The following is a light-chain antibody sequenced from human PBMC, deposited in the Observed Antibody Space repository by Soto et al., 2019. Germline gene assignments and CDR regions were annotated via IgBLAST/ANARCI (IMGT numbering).Light chain of an antibody. Sequence: EVVLTQSPATLSLSPGERATLSCRASQSVGTYLVWYQQRYGQPPSLLIYDASNRATDVPVRFSGSGSGTDFTLTISSPEPEDVAVYYCQQRNSWPLTFGQGTRLEIK. J-gene: IGKJ5*01. CDR2: DAS. CDR1: QSVGTY. CDR3: QQRNSWPLT. V-gene: IGKV3-11*01.